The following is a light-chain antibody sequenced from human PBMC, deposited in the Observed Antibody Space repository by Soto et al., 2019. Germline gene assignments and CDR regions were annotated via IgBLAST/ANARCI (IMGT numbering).Light chain of an antibody. V-gene: IGKV3-20*01. J-gene: IGKJ1*01. CDR3: QQYRT. Sequence: ETMLKKSPCTLPLYKGERATLSCRASQSVSSSSLAWYQQNPGQAPRLLIYEASSRATGIPDRFSGSGSGTDFTLAISRLELEDFAVYYCQQYRTFGQGTKVDI. CDR1: QSVSSSS. CDR2: EAS.